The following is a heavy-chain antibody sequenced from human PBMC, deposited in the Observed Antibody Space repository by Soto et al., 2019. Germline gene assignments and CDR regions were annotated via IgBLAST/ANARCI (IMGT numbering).Heavy chain of an antibody. CDR2: ISAAGDP. CDR1: GFTFRNYD. V-gene: IGHV3-13*05. CDR3: ARTDRDFYGLDV. Sequence: EVQLVESGGGLVQPGGSLRLSGEASGFTFRNYDMHWVSQGTGKGLEWVSGISAAGDPDYADSVEGRFTISRENAQNSFFLQMNSLRVGDTAVYYCARTDRDFYGLDVWGQGTTVIVSS. J-gene: IGHJ6*02.